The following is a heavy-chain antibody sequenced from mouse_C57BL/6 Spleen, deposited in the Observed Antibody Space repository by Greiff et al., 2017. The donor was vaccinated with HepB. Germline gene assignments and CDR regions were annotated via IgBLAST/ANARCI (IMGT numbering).Heavy chain of an antibody. Sequence: VQLQQPGAELVKPGASVKMSCKASGYTFTSYWITWVKQRPGQGLEWIGDIYPGSGSTNYNEKFKSKATLTVDTSSSTAYMQLSSLTSEDSAVYYCARGYYGSSRAMDYWGQGTSVTVSS. J-gene: IGHJ4*01. CDR2: IYPGSGST. D-gene: IGHD1-1*01. CDR3: ARGYYGSSRAMDY. V-gene: IGHV1-55*01. CDR1: GYTFTSYW.